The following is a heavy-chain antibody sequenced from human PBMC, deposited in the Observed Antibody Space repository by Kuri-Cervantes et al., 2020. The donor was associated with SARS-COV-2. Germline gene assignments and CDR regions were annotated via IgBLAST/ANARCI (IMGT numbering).Heavy chain of an antibody. CDR3: ARHSPTGVAHGFFDY. Sequence: SETLSLTCTVSGGSISSSSYYWGWLRQPPGKGLEWIGNIYYSGSAYYNPSLKSRITISVDTSNNQFSLKLNSLTAADTAIYYCARHSPTGVAHGFFDYWGQGALVTVSS. CDR2: IYYSGSA. CDR1: GGSISSSSYY. V-gene: IGHV4-39*01. J-gene: IGHJ4*02. D-gene: IGHD3-3*01.